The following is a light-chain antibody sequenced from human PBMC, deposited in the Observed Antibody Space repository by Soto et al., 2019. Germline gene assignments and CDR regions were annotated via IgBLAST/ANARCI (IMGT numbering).Light chain of an antibody. Sequence: EIVLTQSPGTLSLSPGERGTLSCRASQSVSNNYLAWYQQKPGQAPRLLIYGASSRATGIPDRFSGSGSGTDFTLTISRLEPEDFAVYYCQHYVSSLITFGQGTRLEIK. CDR1: QSVSNNY. CDR3: QHYVSSLIT. CDR2: GAS. V-gene: IGKV3-20*01. J-gene: IGKJ5*01.